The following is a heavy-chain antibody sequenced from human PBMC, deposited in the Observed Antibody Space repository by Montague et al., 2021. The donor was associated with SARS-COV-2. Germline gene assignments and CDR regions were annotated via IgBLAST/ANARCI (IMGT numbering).Heavy chain of an antibody. V-gene: IGHV4-34*01. D-gene: IGHD3-10*01. Sequence: SETLSLTCAVYGGSLSGYYWSWIRQPPEKGLEWIGEINHSANTKYNPSLKSLVTISIDTSKNQFSLKMTSVTAADTATYYCASGIYPSGSYYNRYHYGLNIWGPGTTVIVSS. J-gene: IGHJ6*02. CDR1: GGSLSGYY. CDR2: INHSANT. CDR3: ASGIYPSGSYYNRYHYGLNI.